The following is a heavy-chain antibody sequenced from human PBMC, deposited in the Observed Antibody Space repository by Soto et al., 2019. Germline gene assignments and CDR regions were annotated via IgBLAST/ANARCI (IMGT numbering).Heavy chain of an antibody. CDR1: GGSISSSSYY. CDR3: ARHSTLGTFPSTKTHRFDT. Sequence: LALTCTVSGGSISSSSYYWGWIRQPPGKGLEWIGSIYYSGSTYYNPSLKSRVTISVDTSKNQFSLKLSSVTAADTAVYYCARHSTLGTFPSTKTHRFDTRGQGTMVTVTS. J-gene: IGHJ5*02. CDR2: IYYSGST. D-gene: IGHD2-2*01. V-gene: IGHV4-39*01.